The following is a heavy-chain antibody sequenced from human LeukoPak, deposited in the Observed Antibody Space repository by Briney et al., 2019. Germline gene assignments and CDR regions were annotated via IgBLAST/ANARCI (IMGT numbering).Heavy chain of an antibody. D-gene: IGHD2-2*02. CDR2: IYYSGST. V-gene: IGHV4-39*01. CDR1: GGSISTSYYY. CDR3: ARRGDCTSTSCYNDFYYMDV. J-gene: IGHJ6*03. Sequence: PSETLSLTCSVSGGSISTSYYYWAWIRQPPGRGLEWIGSIYYSGSTYYNSSLKSRVTISVDTSKNQFSLKLTSVTAADTAVYHCARRGDCTSTSCYNDFYYMDVWGKGTTVTVSS.